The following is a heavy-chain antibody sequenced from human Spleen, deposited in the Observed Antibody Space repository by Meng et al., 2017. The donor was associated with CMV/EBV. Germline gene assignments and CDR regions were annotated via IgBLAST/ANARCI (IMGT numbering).Heavy chain of an antibody. D-gene: IGHD6-13*01. J-gene: IGHJ4*02. CDR2: IRYDGSNE. CDR3: AVWSSSWPLDY. Sequence: GESLKISCAASGFTFSSYGMHWVRQAPGKGLEWVAFIRYDGSNEHYGDSVKGRFTISRDSSKNTLYLQMNSLRPDDTAVYYCAVWSSSWPLDYWGQGTLVTVSS. CDR1: GFTFSSYG. V-gene: IGHV3-30*02.